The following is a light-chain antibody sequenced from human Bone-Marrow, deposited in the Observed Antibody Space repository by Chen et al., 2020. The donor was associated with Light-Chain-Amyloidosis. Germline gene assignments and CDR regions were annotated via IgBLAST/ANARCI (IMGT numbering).Light chain of an antibody. CDR1: QAISNY. V-gene: IGKV1-33*01. Sequence: DIQMTQSPSSLSASVGDRVTITCQSSQAISNYLNWYQQKPGKAPDLLIYDASNLEPGVPSRFSGGGSGTNFTFTISSLQPEDIATYYCQQYDTVPRTFGPGTKVEIK. CDR2: DAS. J-gene: IGKJ2*02. CDR3: QQYDTVPRT.